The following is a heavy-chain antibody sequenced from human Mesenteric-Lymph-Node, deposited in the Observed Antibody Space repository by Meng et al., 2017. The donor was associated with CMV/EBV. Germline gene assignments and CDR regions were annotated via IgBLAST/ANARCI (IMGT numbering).Heavy chain of an antibody. V-gene: IGHV3-23*01. CDR2: IRGNGGDT. CDR3: AKGTDILTGYRFDS. D-gene: IGHD3-9*01. J-gene: IGHJ4*02. CDR1: GFVFTNYA. Sequence: GESLKISCAASGFVFTNYAMAWVRQAPGGGLEWVSAIRGNGGDTYYADSVKGRFTISRDNSKNTFYLQVNSLRAEDTAVYYCAKGTDILTGYRFDSWGQGTLVTVSS.